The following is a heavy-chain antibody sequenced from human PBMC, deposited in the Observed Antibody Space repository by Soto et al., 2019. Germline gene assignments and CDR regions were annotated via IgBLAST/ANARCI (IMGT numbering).Heavy chain of an antibody. V-gene: IGHV3-11*01. CDR2: ISSSGSTI. CDR1: GFTFSDYY. CDR3: ARMAPPIDY. Sequence: GGSPGLSFAASGFTFSDYYMSWIRQAPGKGLEWVSYISSSGSTIYYADAVKGRFTISRDNAKNSLYLQMNSLRAEDTAVYYCARMAPPIDYWGQGTLVTVSS. D-gene: IGHD5-12*01. J-gene: IGHJ4*02.